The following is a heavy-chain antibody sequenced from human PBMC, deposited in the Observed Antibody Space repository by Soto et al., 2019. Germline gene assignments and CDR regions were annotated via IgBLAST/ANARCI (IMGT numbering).Heavy chain of an antibody. Sequence: PGESPKISCKGSGYNFAGYWIAWVRQMPGKGLELMGIIYPSDSDTRYRPSFQGQVTISADKPISSAYLQWSSLRASDTAMYYCERGGVSTRTFDYWGQGSPVTVSS. CDR3: ERGGVSTRTFDY. CDR1: GYNFAGYW. V-gene: IGHV5-51*01. CDR2: IYPSDSDT. D-gene: IGHD3-3*01. J-gene: IGHJ4*02.